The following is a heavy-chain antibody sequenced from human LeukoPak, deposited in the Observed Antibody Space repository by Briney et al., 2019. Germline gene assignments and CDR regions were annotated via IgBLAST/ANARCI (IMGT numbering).Heavy chain of an antibody. CDR3: ARHDSDSGEYY. CDR1: GGSISSSSYY. D-gene: IGHD6-19*01. J-gene: IGHJ4*02. CDR2: IYYSGST. Sequence: SETLSLTCTVSGGSISSSSYYWGWIRQPPGKGLEWIGRIYYSGSTYYNPSLKSRVTISVDTSKNQFSLKLSSVTAADTAVYYCARHDSDSGEYYWGQGTLVTVSS. V-gene: IGHV4-39*01.